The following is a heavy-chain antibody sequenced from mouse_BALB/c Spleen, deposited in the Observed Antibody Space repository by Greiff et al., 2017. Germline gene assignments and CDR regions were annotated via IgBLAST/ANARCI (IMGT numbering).Heavy chain of an antibody. J-gene: IGHJ1*01. CDR3: ARDLGYFDV. Sequence: EVKVVGSGGGLVKPGGSLKLSCAASGFTFSSYAMSWVRQTPEKRLEWVASISSGGSTYYPDSVKGRFTISRDNARNILYLQMSSLRSEDTAMYYCARDLGYFDVWGAGTTVTVSS. V-gene: IGHV5-6-5*01. CDR1: GFTFSSYA. CDR2: ISSGGST.